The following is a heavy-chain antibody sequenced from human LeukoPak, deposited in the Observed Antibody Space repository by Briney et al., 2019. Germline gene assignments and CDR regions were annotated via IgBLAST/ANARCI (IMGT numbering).Heavy chain of an antibody. V-gene: IGHV3-30*04. CDR3: ARAFGDYGPGAFDI. D-gene: IGHD4-17*01. CDR1: GFTFSSYA. J-gene: IGHJ3*02. CDR2: ISYDGSNK. Sequence: GGSLRLSCAASGFTFSSYAMHWVRQAPGKGLEWVAVISYDGSNKYYADSVKGRFTIPRDNSKNTLYLQMNSLRAEDTAVYYCARAFGDYGPGAFDIWGQGTMVTVSS.